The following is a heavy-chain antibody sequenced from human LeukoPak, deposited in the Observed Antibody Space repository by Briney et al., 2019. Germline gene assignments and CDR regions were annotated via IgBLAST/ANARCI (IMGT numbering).Heavy chain of an antibody. CDR1: GGSIRSSYYY. D-gene: IGHD1-26*01. V-gene: IGHV4-39*07. CDR2: IYHSGST. J-gene: IGHJ4*02. Sequence: SETLSLTCTVSGGSIRSSYYYWGWIRHPPGKGLEWIGCIYHSGSTYYNPSLKSRVTISVDRSKNQFSLKVSSVTAADTAVYYCARARVGATTGSFDFWGQGALVTVSS. CDR3: ARARVGATTGSFDF.